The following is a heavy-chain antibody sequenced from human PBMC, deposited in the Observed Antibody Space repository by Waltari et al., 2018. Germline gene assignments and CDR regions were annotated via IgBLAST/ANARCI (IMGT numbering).Heavy chain of an antibody. Sequence: QVQLQESGPGLVKPSETLSLTCTVSGDSIINHNWAWIRQPPGKGLEWVGYAYYTGRTNYNPSLRSRLSISVDTSKNQFSLNLNSVTAADTAVYYCARDLGGFNHFDWFLSIWGPGTMVTVSS. J-gene: IGHJ3*02. V-gene: IGHV4-59*11. CDR2: AYYTGRT. CDR3: ARDLGGFNHFDWFLSI. D-gene: IGHD3-9*01. CDR1: GDSIINHN.